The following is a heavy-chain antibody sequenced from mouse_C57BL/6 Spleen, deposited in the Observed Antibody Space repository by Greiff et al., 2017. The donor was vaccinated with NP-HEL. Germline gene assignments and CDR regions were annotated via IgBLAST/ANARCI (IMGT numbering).Heavy chain of an antibody. J-gene: IGHJ3*01. CDR2: IDPSDSET. V-gene: IGHV1-52*01. CDR1: GYTFTSYW. CDR3: ARGPEGFAY. Sequence: VQLQQPGAELVRPGSSVKLSCKASGYTFTSYWMHWVKQRPIQGLEWIGNIDPSDSETHYNQKFKDKATLTVDKSSSTAYMQLSILTTEDSAVYYCARGPEGFAYWGQGTLVTVSA.